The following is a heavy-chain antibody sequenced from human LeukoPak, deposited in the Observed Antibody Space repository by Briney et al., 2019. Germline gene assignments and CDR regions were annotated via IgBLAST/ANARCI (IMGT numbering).Heavy chain of an antibody. CDR2: IHYSGNS. V-gene: IGHV4-38-2*02. J-gene: IGHJ4*02. Sequence: SETLSLTCNVSGYSINRGYYWGWIRQPPGRGLEWIGSIHYSGNSHYNPSLKTRVSISVDTSKNQLSLKLTSVTAADTAVYFCARRDWSAYQLDFWGRGILVVASS. CDR3: ARRDWSAYQLDF. CDR1: GYSINRGYY. D-gene: IGHD3-3*01.